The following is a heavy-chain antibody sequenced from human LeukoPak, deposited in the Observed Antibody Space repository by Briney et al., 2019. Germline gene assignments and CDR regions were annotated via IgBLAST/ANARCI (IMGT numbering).Heavy chain of an antibody. Sequence: PGGSLRLSCAASGFTFSSYSMNWVRQAPGKGLEWVSSISSSSSYIYYADSVKGRFTISRDNAKNSLYLQMNSLRAEDTAVYYCARIYPSEVPFWSGYYPAPYDYWGQGALVAVSS. CDR1: GFTFSSYS. CDR2: ISSSSSYI. CDR3: ARIYPSEVPFWSGYYPAPYDY. D-gene: IGHD3-3*01. J-gene: IGHJ4*02. V-gene: IGHV3-21*01.